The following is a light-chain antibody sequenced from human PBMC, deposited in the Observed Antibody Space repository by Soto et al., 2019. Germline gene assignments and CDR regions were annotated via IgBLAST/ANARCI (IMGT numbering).Light chain of an antibody. CDR2: WAS. V-gene: IGKV4-1*01. Sequence: IVMTQSPDSLSVSLVERATMSCKSSQSVLYSSNNRDYLAWYQQKPGQPPKLLIYWASTRESGVPDRFSGSGSGTDFTLTISSLQAEDVAVYYCHQYYSTPHTFGQGTKVDIK. CDR1: QSVLYSSNNRDY. CDR3: HQYYSTPHT. J-gene: IGKJ2*01.